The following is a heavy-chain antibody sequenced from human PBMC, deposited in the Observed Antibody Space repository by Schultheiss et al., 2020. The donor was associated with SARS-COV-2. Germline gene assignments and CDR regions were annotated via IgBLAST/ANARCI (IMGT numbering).Heavy chain of an antibody. CDR1: GYTFTSYG. D-gene: IGHD3-22*01. J-gene: IGHJ6*02. Sequence: ASVKVSCKASGYTFTSYGISWVRQAPGQGLEWMGRINPNSGGTNYAQKFQGRITMARDTSISTAYMELTSLTSDDTAVYYCARYYDSSGEVWGQGTTVTVSS. CDR2: INPNSGGT. CDR3: ARYYDSSGEV. V-gene: IGHV1-2*06.